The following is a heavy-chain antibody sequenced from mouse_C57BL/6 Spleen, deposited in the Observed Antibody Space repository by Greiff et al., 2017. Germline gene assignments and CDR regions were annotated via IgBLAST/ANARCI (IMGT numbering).Heavy chain of an antibody. J-gene: IGHJ4*01. CDR1: GYTFTRYW. CDR2: IHPNSGST. V-gene: IGHV1-64*01. Sequence: VQLQQPGAELVKPGASVKLSCKASGYTFTRYWMHWVKQRPGQGLEWIGMIHPNSGSTNYNEKFKSKATLTVDKSSSTAYMQLSSLTSEDSAVYYCARGVSSGYREMDYWGQGTSVTVSS. CDR3: ARGVSSGYREMDY. D-gene: IGHD3-2*02.